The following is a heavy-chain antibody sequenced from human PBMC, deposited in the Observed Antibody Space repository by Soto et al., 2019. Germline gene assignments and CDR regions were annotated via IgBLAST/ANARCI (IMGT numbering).Heavy chain of an antibody. Sequence: ESMKISCKGSGYSFSRYWISWVRQMPGKSLEWMGRIDPSDSYTNYSPSFQGHVTISADKSISTAYLQCSSLKASDTAMYYCARRSSTSRQYGMDVWGQGTTVTVS. J-gene: IGHJ6*02. CDR2: IDPSDSYT. CDR3: ARRSSTSRQYGMDV. V-gene: IGHV5-10-1*01. D-gene: IGHD2-2*01. CDR1: GYSFSRYW.